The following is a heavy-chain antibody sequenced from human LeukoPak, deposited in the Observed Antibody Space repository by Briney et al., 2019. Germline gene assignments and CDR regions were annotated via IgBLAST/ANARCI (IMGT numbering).Heavy chain of an antibody. CDR3: ARLGAAAYYPFDY. CDR2: IYSSGST. V-gene: IGHV4-4*07. J-gene: IGHJ4*02. CDR1: GDSINSYY. Sequence: SETLSLTCTVSGDSINSYYWSWIRQPAGKGLDWIGRIYSSGSTNYNPSLKGRVAMSVDTSKNQFSLKLSSVTAADTAVYYCARLGAAAYYPFDYWGQGSLVTVSS. D-gene: IGHD6-13*01.